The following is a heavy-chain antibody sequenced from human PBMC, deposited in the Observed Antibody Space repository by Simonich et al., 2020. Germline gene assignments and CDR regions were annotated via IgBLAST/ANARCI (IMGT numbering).Heavy chain of an antibody. CDR2: MSSSSSYI. CDR3: ARDAAGDY. J-gene: IGHJ4*02. D-gene: IGHD6-13*01. CDR1: GFTFSSYS. V-gene: IGHV3-21*01. Sequence: EVQLVESGGGLVKPGGSLRLSCAASGFTFSSYSMNWVRQAPGKGLECVQSMSSSSSYIYYADSVKGRFTISRDNAKNSLYLQMNSLRAEDTAVYYCARDAAGDYCGQGTLVTVSS.